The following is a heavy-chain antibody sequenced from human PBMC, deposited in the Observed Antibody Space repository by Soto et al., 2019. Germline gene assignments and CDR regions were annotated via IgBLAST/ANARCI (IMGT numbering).Heavy chain of an antibody. CDR1: GFSLMNGGVG. J-gene: IGHJ5*02. CDR2: MYWNDDK. Sequence: QITLKESGPTLVKPTQTLTLTCIFSGFSLMNGGVGVGWMRQPPGKALEWVALMYWNDDKRYSPSMKSRLTITKSTTKNQVVLTITNVDPVATDTYYCVHKLASVDWFDPWGQGTLVT. D-gene: IGHD2-2*03. CDR3: VHKLASVDWFDP. V-gene: IGHV2-5*01.